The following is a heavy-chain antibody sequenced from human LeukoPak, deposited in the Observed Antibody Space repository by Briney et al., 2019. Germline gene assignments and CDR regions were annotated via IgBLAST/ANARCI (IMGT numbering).Heavy chain of an antibody. CDR3: ARPRGCGSSRCNNFDY. CDR1: GFTFSSFE. V-gene: IGHV3-48*03. CDR2: ISSGGSTI. J-gene: IGHJ4*02. Sequence: GGSLRLSCAASGFTFSSFEMKWVRQAPGKGLEWVSYISSGGSTIYYADSVKGRFTISRDNGKNSLYLQMNRLRAEDTAVYYCARPRGCGSSRCNNFDYWGQGTLVTVSS. D-gene: IGHD2-2*01.